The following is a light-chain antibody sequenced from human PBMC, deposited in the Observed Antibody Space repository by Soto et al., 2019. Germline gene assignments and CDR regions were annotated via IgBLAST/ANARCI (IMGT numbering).Light chain of an antibody. J-gene: IGKJ5*01. CDR3: QKYVSLQIN. Sequence: LRSPQSTSSISASTVYIFPITGLASQGISSYLAWYQQKPGKAPNILIYKASSLESAVPSRFSGSGSGTDFTLTIKRVAPEDFEVYYCQKYVSLQINFGQGQQRAIK. CDR2: KAS. CDR1: QGISSY. V-gene: IGKV1-8*01.